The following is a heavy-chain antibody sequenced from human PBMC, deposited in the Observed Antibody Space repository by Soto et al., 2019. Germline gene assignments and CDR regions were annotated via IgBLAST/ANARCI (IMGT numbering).Heavy chain of an antibody. CDR2: ISPKSGSI. CDR1: GYTFTRNG. CDR3: VKDRDSNSWPSRDV. J-gene: IGHJ6*02. D-gene: IGHD3-22*01. Sequence: QVHLVQSGAEVKKPGASVNVSCKTSGYTFTRNGISWVRQAPGQGLEWMGWISPKSGSIKYAQKYQGRVIMTTATSTSTAYMELRSLRSDDTAVYYCVKDRDSNSWPSRDVWGPGTTVTVS. V-gene: IGHV1-18*01.